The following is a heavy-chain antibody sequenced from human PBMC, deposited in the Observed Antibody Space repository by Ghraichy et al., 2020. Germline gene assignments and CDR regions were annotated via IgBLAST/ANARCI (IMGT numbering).Heavy chain of an antibody. V-gene: IGHV3-7*03. CDR2: IKHDESEK. CDR3: ARGHYDNSGVFDY. D-gene: IGHD3-22*01. CDR1: GFTFSDYW. Sequence: GGSLRLSCAASGFTFSDYWLSWVRQPPGKGLEWVANIKHDESEKYYVDSVKGRFTVSRDNAKNSLYLQITSLRAEDTAVYYCARGHYDNSGVFDYWGQGTLVTVSS. J-gene: IGHJ4*02.